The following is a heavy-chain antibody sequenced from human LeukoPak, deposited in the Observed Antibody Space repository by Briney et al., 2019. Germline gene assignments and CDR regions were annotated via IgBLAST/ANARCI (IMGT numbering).Heavy chain of an antibody. Sequence: SETLSLTCTVSGVSISSYYWTWTRQPPGQGLEWIGYIYYSGSTKYNPSLKSRVTISVDTSKNQFSLNLSSLTAADTAVYYCARLRTWGSEWYLDLWGRGTLSLSPQ. CDR3: ARLRTWGSEWYLDL. CDR1: GVSISSYY. V-gene: IGHV4-59*01. CDR2: IYYSGST. D-gene: IGHD7-27*01. J-gene: IGHJ2*01.